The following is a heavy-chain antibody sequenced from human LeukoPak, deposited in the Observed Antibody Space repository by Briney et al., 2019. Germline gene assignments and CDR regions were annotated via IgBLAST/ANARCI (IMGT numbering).Heavy chain of an antibody. CDR3: AREVVSTPLSYYGMDV. CDR2: IIPILGIA. D-gene: IGHD4-23*01. J-gene: IGHJ6*02. V-gene: IGHV1-69*04. CDR1: GGTFSSYA. Sequence: SVKVSCKASGGTFSSYAISWVREAPGQGLEWMGRIIPILGIANYAQKFQGRVTITADKSTSTAYMELSSLRSEDTAVYYCAREVVSTPLSYYGMDVWGQGTTVTVSS.